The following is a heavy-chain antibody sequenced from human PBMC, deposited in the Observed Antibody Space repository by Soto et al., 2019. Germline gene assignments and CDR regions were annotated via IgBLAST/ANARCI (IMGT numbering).Heavy chain of an antibody. CDR1: GVSISSYY. Sequence: QVQLQESGPGLVKPSETLSLTCTVSGVSISSYYWSWIRQPPGKGLEWIGYIYYSGSTNYNPSLKRRVTISVDTSKNQFSLKLSSVTAADTAVYYCARRYSSSFDYWGQGTLVTVSS. D-gene: IGHD6-13*01. J-gene: IGHJ4*02. CDR2: IYYSGST. CDR3: ARRYSSSFDY. V-gene: IGHV4-59*08.